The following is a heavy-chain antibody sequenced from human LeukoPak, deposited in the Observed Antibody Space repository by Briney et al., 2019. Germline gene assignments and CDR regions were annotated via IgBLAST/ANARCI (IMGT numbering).Heavy chain of an antibody. V-gene: IGHV4-59*01. CDR2: IYYSGST. Sequence: PSETLSLTCTVSGGSISSYYWSWIRQPPGKGLEWIGYIYYSGSTNYNPSLKSRVTISVDTSKNQFSLKLSSVTAADTAVYYCGAGDYGDYYNFDYWGQGTLVTVSS. CDR3: GAGDYGDYYNFDY. CDR1: GGSISSYY. J-gene: IGHJ4*02. D-gene: IGHD4-17*01.